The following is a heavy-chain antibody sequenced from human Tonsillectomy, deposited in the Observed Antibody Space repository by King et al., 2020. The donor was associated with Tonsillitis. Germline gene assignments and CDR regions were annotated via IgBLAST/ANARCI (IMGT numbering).Heavy chain of an antibody. CDR2: IYTSGST. J-gene: IGHJ5*02. V-gene: IGHV4-61*02. CDR3: ARGVDSLPGGSLFDP. Sequence: QLQESGPGLVKPSQTLSLTCSVSGGSITSGSYYWSWIRQPAGKGLEWIGRIYTSGSTTYNPSLESRVTMSVDTSKNQFSLKLSSVTAADTAVYYCARGVDSLPGGSLFDPWGQGTLVTVSS. CDR1: GGSITSGSYY. D-gene: IGHD3-9*01.